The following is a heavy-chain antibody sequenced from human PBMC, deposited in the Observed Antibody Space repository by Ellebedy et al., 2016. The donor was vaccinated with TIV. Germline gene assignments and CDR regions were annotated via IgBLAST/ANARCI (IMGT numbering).Heavy chain of an antibody. CDR2: IGSSGGYI. CDR1: GFIFRSYS. Sequence: GGSLRLXXAASGFIFRSYSMNWVRQAPGKGLEWVSSIGSSGGYIYYADSVKGRFTISRDNAKNSLYLQMISLRAEDTAVYYCARDRGVVPTPFDMWGQGTMVIVSS. V-gene: IGHV3-21*01. D-gene: IGHD2-2*01. J-gene: IGHJ3*02. CDR3: ARDRGVVPTPFDM.